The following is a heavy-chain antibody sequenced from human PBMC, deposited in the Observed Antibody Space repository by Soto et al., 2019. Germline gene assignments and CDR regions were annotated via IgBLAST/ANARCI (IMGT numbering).Heavy chain of an antibody. J-gene: IGHJ4*02. Sequence: SETLSLTCTVSGGSVSSSSYYWGWIRQPPGKGLEWIGSIYYSGSSYYNPSLKSRVTISVDKSTNQFSLKLSSVTAAETAVYYCARDLGGWPDYWGQGTLVTVSS. CDR3: ARDLGGWPDY. V-gene: IGHV4-39*07. D-gene: IGHD2-15*01. CDR1: GGSVSSSSYY. CDR2: IYYSGSS.